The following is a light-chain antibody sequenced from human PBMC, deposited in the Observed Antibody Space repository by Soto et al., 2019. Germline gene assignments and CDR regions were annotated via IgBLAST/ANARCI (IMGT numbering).Light chain of an antibody. Sequence: DIQMTQSPSTLSASVGDRVTITCRASQSISSWLAWYQQKPGKAPKLLIYKASSLETGVPSRFSGSGSGTEFTLTISSLQPDDFAAYYCQQYNSYPYTFGQGTKLEIK. CDR1: QSISSW. CDR2: KAS. J-gene: IGKJ2*01. CDR3: QQYNSYPYT. V-gene: IGKV1-5*03.